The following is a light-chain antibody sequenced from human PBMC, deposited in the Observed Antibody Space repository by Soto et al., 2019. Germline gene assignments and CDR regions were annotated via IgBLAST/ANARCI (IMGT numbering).Light chain of an antibody. CDR2: KAS. CDR3: QQYYTYPWT. J-gene: IGKJ1*01. CDR1: QSISSW. V-gene: IGKV1-5*03. Sequence: DIQMTQSPSTLSASVGDRVTITCRASQSISSWLAWYQQRPGKAPKLLIYKASNLERGVPSRFSGSGSGTELTLTISSLHPDDFATYYCQQYYTYPWTFGPGTK.